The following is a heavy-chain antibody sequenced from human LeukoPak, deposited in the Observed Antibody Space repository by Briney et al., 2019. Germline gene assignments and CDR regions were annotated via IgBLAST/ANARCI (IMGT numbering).Heavy chain of an antibody. D-gene: IGHD3-22*01. CDR2: IYSGGST. CDR3: AREGYYYDSSRTPFFDI. J-gene: IGHJ3*02. V-gene: IGHV3-53*01. Sequence: GGSLRLSCAASGFTVSSNYMSWVRQAPGKGLEWVSVIYSGGSTYYADSVKGRFTISRDNSKNTLYLQMNSLRAEDTAVYYCAREGYYYDSSRTPFFDIWGQGTMVTVSS. CDR1: GFTVSSNY.